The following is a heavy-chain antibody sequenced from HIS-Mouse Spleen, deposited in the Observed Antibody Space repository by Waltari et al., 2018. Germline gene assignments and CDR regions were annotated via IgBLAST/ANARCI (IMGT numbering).Heavy chain of an antibody. CDR3: ARIQAGKLELPFDY. Sequence: QVTLRESGPALVKPTQTLTLTCTFSGFSLSTSGMCVSWFRQPPGKALEWLARIDWDDDKYYSTSLKTRLTISKDTSKNQVVLTMTNMDPMDTATYYCARIQAGKLELPFDYWGQGTLVTVSS. J-gene: IGHJ4*02. CDR2: IDWDDDK. CDR1: GFSLSTSGMC. V-gene: IGHV2-70*15. D-gene: IGHD1-7*01.